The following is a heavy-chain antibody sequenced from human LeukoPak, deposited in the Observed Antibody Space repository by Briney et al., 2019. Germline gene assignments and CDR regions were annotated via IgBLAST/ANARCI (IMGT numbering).Heavy chain of an antibody. Sequence: PSETLSLTCTVSGGSISSSSYYWGWIRQPPGKWLERIGSIYYSGSTYYNPSLKSRVTISVDTSKNQFSLKLSSVTAADTAVYYCAEMATIARFDYWGQGTLVTVSS. CDR2: IYYSGST. V-gene: IGHV4-39*01. CDR1: GGSISSSSYY. CDR3: AEMATIARFDY. D-gene: IGHD5-24*01. J-gene: IGHJ4*02.